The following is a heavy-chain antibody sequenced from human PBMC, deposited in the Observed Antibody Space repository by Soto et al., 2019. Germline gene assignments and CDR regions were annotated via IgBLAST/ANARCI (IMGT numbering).Heavy chain of an antibody. CDR3: AREYCSGGSCYSNFDY. V-gene: IGHV1-69*13. D-gene: IGHD2-15*01. CDR1: GGTFSSYA. Sequence: SVKVSCKASGGTFSSYAISWVRQAPGQGLEWMGGIIPIFGTANYAQKFQGRVTITADESTSTAYMELSSLRSEDTAVYYCAREYCSGGSCYSNFDYWGQGTLVTVSS. CDR2: IIPIFGTA. J-gene: IGHJ4*02.